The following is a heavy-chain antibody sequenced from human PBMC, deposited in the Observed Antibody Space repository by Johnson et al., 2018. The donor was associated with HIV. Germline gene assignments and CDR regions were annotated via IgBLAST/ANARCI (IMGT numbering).Heavy chain of an antibody. J-gene: IGHJ3*02. CDR3: AAAEYDAFDI. CDR2: IRYDGSNK. D-gene: IGHD6-6*01. CDR1: GFTFSSYG. V-gene: IGHV3-30*02. Sequence: QVRLVEPGGGVVQPGGSLRLSCAASGFTFSSYGMHWVRQAPGKGLEWVAFIRYDGSNKYYADSVKGRFTISRDNSKNTLYLQMNSLRAEDTAVYYCAAAEYDAFDIWGQGTMVTVSS.